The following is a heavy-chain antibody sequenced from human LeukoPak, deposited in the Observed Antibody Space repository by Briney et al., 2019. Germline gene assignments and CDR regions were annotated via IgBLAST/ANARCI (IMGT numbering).Heavy chain of an antibody. Sequence: SVKVSCKASGGTFSSYAISWVRQAPGQGLEWMGGIMPIFGTANYAQKFQGRVTITADESTSTAYMELSSLRSEDTAVYYCARGPSIAAAGTSWFDPWGQGTLVTVSS. CDR1: GGTFSSYA. V-gene: IGHV1-69*13. CDR3: ARGPSIAAAGTSWFDP. CDR2: IMPIFGTA. J-gene: IGHJ5*02. D-gene: IGHD6-13*01.